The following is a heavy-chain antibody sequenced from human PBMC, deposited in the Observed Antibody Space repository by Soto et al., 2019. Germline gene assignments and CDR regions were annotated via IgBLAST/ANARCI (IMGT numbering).Heavy chain of an antibody. J-gene: IGHJ4*02. Sequence: QVQLVQSGAEVKKPGSSVKVSCKASGGTFSSYAISWVRQAPGQGVEWMGGIIPIFGTADYAQKFQGRVKITGDEPKSTAYMELSRLRSEDRAVYYCASEGATRLGGEYWGQGTLVTVSS. CDR3: ASEGATRLGGEY. V-gene: IGHV1-69*01. CDR1: GGTFSSYA. CDR2: IIPIFGTA. D-gene: IGHD5-12*01.